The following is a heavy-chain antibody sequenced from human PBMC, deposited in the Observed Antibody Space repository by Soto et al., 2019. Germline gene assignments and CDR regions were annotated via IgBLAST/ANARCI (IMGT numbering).Heavy chain of an antibody. V-gene: IGHV1-69*13. CDR2: IIPIFGTA. CDR3: ASKATGLRFLEWFQYGMDV. Sequence: SVKVSCKASGGTFSSYAMSWVRQAPGQGLEWMGGIIPIFGTANYAQKFQGRVTITADESTSTAYMELSSLRSEDTAVYYCASKATGLRFLEWFQYGMDVWGQGTTVTVSS. D-gene: IGHD3-3*01. CDR1: GGTFSSYA. J-gene: IGHJ6*02.